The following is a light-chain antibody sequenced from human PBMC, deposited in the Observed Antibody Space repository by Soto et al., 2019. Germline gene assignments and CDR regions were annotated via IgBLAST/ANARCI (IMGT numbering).Light chain of an antibody. CDR2: DAS. CDR1: QSVSSY. CDR3: PQRSNWPPT. J-gene: IGKJ4*01. Sequence: EIVLTQSPATLSLSPGERATLSCRASQSVSSYLAWYQQKPGQAPRLLIYDASNRATGIPARFSGSGSGTDFTLTIGSLEPEDFAVYYCPQRSNWPPTFGGGTKVEIK. V-gene: IGKV3-11*01.